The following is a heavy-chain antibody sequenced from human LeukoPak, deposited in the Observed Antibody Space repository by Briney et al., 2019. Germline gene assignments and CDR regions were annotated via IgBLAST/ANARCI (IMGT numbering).Heavy chain of an antibody. CDR3: ARDSPKYSSGWYSLFDY. CDR2: ISSSGSTI. CDR1: GFTFSSYE. V-gene: IGHV3-48*03. D-gene: IGHD6-19*01. J-gene: IGHJ4*02. Sequence: GGSLRLSCAASGFTFSSYEMNWVRQAPGKGLEWVSYISSSGSTIYYADSVKGRFTISRDNAKNSLYLQINSLRAEDTAVHYCARDSPKYSSGWYSLFDYWGQGTLVTVSS.